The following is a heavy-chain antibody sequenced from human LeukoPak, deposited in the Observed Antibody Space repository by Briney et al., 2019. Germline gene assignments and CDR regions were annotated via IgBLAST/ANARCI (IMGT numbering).Heavy chain of an antibody. D-gene: IGHD2-15*01. J-gene: IGHJ4*02. CDR1: GFTFSSYA. CDR3: AGGEYTATPPGYYFDY. CDR2: ISYDGSNK. Sequence: AGGSLRLSCAASGFTFSSYAMHWVRQAPGKGLEWVAVISYDGSNKYYADSVKGRFTISRDNSKNTLYLQMNSLRAEDTAVYYCAGGEYTATPPGYYFDYWGQGTLVTVSS. V-gene: IGHV3-30*04.